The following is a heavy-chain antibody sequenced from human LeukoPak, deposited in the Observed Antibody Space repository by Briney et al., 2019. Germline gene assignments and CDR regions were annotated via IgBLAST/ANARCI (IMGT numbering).Heavy chain of an antibody. Sequence: PSETLSLTCAVYGGSFSGYYWSWIRQPPGKGLEWIGEINHSGSTNYNPSLKSRVTISVDTSKNQFSLKLSSVTAADTAVYYCASAPGGEGATDYWGQGTLVTVSS. D-gene: IGHD1-26*01. CDR3: ASAPGGEGATDY. J-gene: IGHJ4*02. CDR1: GGSFSGYY. V-gene: IGHV4-34*01. CDR2: INHSGST.